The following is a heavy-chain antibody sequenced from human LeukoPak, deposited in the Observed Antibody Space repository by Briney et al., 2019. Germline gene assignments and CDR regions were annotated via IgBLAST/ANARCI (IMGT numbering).Heavy chain of an antibody. V-gene: IGHV1-18*01. CDR3: ARGEMCSSTSCYVDYFDY. J-gene: IGHJ4*02. D-gene: IGHD2-2*01. Sequence: GASVKVSCKASGYTFTSYGISWVRQAPGQGLEWMGWISAYNGNTNYAQKLQGRVTMTTDTSTSTAYTELRSLRSDDTAVYYCARGEMCSSTSCYVDYFDYWGQGTLVTVSS. CDR1: GYTFTSYG. CDR2: ISAYNGNT.